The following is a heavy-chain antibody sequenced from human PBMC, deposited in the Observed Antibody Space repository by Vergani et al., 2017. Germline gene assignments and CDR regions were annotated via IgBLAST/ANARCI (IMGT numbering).Heavy chain of an antibody. CDR2: ISGSGGST. Sequence: EVQLLESGGGLVQPGGSLRLSCAASGFTFSSYAMSWVRQAPGKGLEWVSAISGSGGSTYYADSVKGRFTISRDNSKNTLYLQMNSLRAEDTAVYYCAIDPLPHRAGIAAAGTTHWGQGTLVTVSS. J-gene: IGHJ4*02. V-gene: IGHV3-23*01. CDR3: AIDPLPHRAGIAAAGTTH. D-gene: IGHD6-13*01. CDR1: GFTFSSYA.